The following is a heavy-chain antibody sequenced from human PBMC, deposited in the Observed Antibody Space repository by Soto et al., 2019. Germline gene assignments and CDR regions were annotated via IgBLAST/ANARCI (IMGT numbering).Heavy chain of an antibody. J-gene: IGHJ5*02. CDR1: GYTFTSYG. D-gene: IGHD2-15*01. CDR2: ISAYNGNA. CDR3: ARLRAVVVVVAATDNWFDP. V-gene: IGHV1-18*01. Sequence: GASVKVSCKASGYTFTSYGISWVRQAPGQGLEWMGWISAYNGNANYAQKLQGRVTMTTDTSTSTAYMELRSLRSDDTAVYYCARLRAVVVVVAATDNWFDPWGQGTLVTVSS.